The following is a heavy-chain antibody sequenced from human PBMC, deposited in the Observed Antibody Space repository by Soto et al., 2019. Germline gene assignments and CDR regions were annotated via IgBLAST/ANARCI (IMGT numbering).Heavy chain of an antibody. CDR1: GFTFSSYA. J-gene: IGHJ4*02. Sequence: EVQLLESGGGLVQPGGSLRLSCAASGFTFSSYAMSWVRQAPGKGLEWVSAISGSGGSTYYAASVKGRFTISRANSKNTLSPQMNSMRTEDTAVYYCAKENGYSSSWFEFDYWGQGTLVTVSS. V-gene: IGHV3-23*01. CDR2: ISGSGGST. CDR3: AKENGYSSSWFEFDY. D-gene: IGHD6-13*01.